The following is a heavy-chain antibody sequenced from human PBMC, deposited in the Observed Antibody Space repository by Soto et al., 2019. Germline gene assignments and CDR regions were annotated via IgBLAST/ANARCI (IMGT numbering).Heavy chain of an antibody. V-gene: IGHV3-21*01. Sequence: VLSLTLSCAACGFPISSYTMNCVRQAPGKGLEWVSSISSSSSYIYYADSVKGRFTISRDNAKNSLYLQMNSLRAEDTAVYYCARDRSGGYLHNYYDYSGMALWGHGTTVTVS. CDR2: ISSSSSYI. CDR3: ARDRSGGYLHNYYDYSGMAL. J-gene: IGHJ6*02. CDR1: GFPISSYT. D-gene: IGHD5-12*01.